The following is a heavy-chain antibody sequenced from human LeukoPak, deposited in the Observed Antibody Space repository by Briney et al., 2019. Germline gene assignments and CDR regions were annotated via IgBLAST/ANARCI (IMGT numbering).Heavy chain of an antibody. CDR3: ARTYYDSSGYYLGLGY. V-gene: IGHV1-8*01. CDR1: GYTFTSYD. CDR2: MNPNSGNT. J-gene: IGHJ4*02. D-gene: IGHD3-22*01. Sequence: ASVKVSCKASGYTFTSYDINWVRQATGQGLEWMGRMNPNSGNTGYAQKFQGRVTMTRNTSISTAYMELSSLRSEDTAVYYCARTYYDSSGYYLGLGYWGQGTLVTVSP.